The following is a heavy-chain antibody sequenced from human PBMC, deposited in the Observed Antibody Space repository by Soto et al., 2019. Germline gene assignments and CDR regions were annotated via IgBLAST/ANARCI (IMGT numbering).Heavy chain of an antibody. CDR2: INDSGST. Sequence: SESLFPTSVNYGRAFSAYSWIRMRQSPRKGLEWIGQINDSGSTNYNPSLKSRVAISLVMSKNQFSLELTSVTAADTAVYYCARGLFSENYYSGGWYYFDSWGQGTLVTVS. J-gene: IGHJ4*02. V-gene: IGHV4-34*01. D-gene: IGHD1-26*01. CDR1: GRAFSAYS. CDR3: ARGLFSENYYSGGWYYFDS.